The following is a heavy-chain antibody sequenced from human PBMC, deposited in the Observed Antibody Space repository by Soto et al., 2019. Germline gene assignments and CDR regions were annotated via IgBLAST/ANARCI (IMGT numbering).Heavy chain of an antibody. CDR1: GGTFSSDA. V-gene: IGHV1-69*06. D-gene: IGHD3-3*01. CDR2: VIPIFGTT. Sequence: QVQLVQSGAEVKKPGSSVKVSCKASGGTFSSDAINWVRQAPGQGLEWMGGVIPIFGTTYFAQQFQGSVTISADKSTRTAYMELSSLRSEDTAVYYCSRVDGGVVEIYFYSGMDVLGQGTTVTVSS. J-gene: IGHJ6*02. CDR3: SRVDGGVVEIYFYSGMDV.